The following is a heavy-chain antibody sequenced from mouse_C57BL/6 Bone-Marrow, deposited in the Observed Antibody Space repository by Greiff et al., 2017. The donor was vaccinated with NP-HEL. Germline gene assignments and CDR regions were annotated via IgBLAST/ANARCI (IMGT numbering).Heavy chain of an antibody. D-gene: IGHD1-1*01. V-gene: IGHV1-5*01. J-gene: IGHJ3*01. CDR2: IYPGNSDT. CDR3: TRYYYGGSCVAWFAY. CDR1: GYTFTSYW. Sequence: VQLQQSGTVLARPGASVKMSCKTSGYTFTSYWMHWVKQRPGQGLEWIGAIYPGNSDTSYNEKFKGKAKLTAVTSASTAYMELSSLTNEDSAVYYCTRYYYGGSCVAWFAYWGQGTLVTVSA.